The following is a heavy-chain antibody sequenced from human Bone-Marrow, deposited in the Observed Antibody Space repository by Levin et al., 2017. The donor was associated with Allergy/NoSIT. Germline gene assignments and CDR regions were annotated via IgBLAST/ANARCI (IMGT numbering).Heavy chain of an antibody. CDR1: GFTVSTNY. CDR3: ARGEGVVTAAGGAFDF. CDR2: IYSGGST. V-gene: IGHV3-53*01. D-gene: IGHD2-2*01. J-gene: IGHJ3*01. Sequence: GGSLRLSCAVSGFTVSTNYMNWVRQAPGKGLEWVSVIYSGGSTYYADSVKGRFTVSRDNSKNTLYLQMNSLRADDTAVYYCARGEGVVTAAGGAFDFWGQGTMVTVSS.